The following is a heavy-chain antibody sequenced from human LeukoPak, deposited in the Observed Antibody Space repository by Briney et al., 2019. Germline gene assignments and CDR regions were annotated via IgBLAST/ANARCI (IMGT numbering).Heavy chain of an antibody. J-gene: IGHJ3*02. Sequence: PGGSLRLSCAASGFSFSNYYMNWVRQAPGKGLEWVSYITSSRTLYYADSVKGRFTTSRDNVKNSVYLQMNNLRAEDTAVYFCARDRSLDDALDMWGQGTMVIVSS. CDR3: ARDRSLDDALDM. V-gene: IGHV3-69-1*01. CDR2: ITSSRTL. CDR1: GFSFSNYY. D-gene: IGHD3-16*02.